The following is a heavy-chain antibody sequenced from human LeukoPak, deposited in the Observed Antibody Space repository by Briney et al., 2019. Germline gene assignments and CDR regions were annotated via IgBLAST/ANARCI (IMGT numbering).Heavy chain of an antibody. J-gene: IGHJ4*02. CDR3: AKVPLSSSGWDREYYFDY. CDR2: IRSDASNQ. V-gene: IGHV3-30*02. Sequence: QPGGSLRLSCAASAFTFSSYGMHWVRQAPGKGPEWVAFIRSDASNQYYADSVKGRFTISRDNSKNTLYLQMNSLRAEDTAVYYCAKVPLSSSGWDREYYFDYWGQGTLVTVSS. CDR1: AFTFSSYG. D-gene: IGHD6-19*01.